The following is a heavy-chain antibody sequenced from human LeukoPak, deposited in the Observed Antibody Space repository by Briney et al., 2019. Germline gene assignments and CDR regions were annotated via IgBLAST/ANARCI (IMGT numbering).Heavy chain of an antibody. D-gene: IGHD2-2*01. V-gene: IGHV3-23*01. CDR3: AKAPALYQLLWLDYFDY. CDR1: GFTFSSYA. Sequence: SGGSLRLSCAASGFTFSSYAMSWVRQAPGKGLEWVSAISGSGGSIYYADSVKGRFTISRDNSKNTLYLQMNSLRAEDTAVYYCAKAPALYQLLWLDYFDYWGQGTLVTVSS. CDR2: ISGSGGSI. J-gene: IGHJ4*02.